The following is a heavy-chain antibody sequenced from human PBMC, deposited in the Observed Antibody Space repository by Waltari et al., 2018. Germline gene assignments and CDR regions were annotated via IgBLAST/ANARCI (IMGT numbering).Heavy chain of an antibody. D-gene: IGHD6-19*01. CDR1: GFTFDDYA. J-gene: IGHJ6*02. CDR2: ISWDGGST. CDR3: AKDMEAPIAVAGTRVDYYYGMDV. V-gene: IGHV3-43D*04. Sequence: EVQLVESGGVVVQPGGSLRLSCAASGFTFDDYAMHWVRQAPGKGLEWFPLISWDGGSTYYADSVKGRFTISRDNSKNSLYLQMNSLRAEDTALYYCAKDMEAPIAVAGTRVDYYYGMDVWGQGTTVTVSS.